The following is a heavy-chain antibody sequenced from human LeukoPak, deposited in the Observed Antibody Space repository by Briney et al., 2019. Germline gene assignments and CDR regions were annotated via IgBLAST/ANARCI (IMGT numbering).Heavy chain of an antibody. CDR1: GFTFSSYE. CDR3: ARVQGGGFRTADY. CDR2: ISSSGSTI. J-gene: IGHJ4*02. D-gene: IGHD1-14*01. V-gene: IGHV3-48*03. Sequence: GGSLRLSCAASGFTFSSYEMNWVRQAPGKGLEWVSYISSSGSTIYYADSVKGRFTISRDNAKNSLYLQMNSLRDEDTAIYYCARVQGGGFRTADYWGQGTLVAVSS.